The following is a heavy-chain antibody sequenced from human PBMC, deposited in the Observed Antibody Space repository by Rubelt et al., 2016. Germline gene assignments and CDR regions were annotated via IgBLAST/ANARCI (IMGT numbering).Heavy chain of an antibody. Sequence: QVQLVQSGAEVKEPGASVKVSCKTSGYTFTSLHINWVRQVTGQGLEWMGWMSTENGNADSAQRFKGRLTMTRDFSITTGSTELTSLTVWDTAVYYCARGVDAVFDYWGRGSLVTVSS. CDR3: ARGVDAVFDY. CDR2: MSTENGNA. V-gene: IGHV1-8*01. CDR1: GYTFTSLH. J-gene: IGHJ4*02. D-gene: IGHD2-15*01.